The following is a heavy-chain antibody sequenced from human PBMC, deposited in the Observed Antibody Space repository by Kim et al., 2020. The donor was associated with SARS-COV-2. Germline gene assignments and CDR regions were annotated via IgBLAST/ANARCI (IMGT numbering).Heavy chain of an antibody. J-gene: IGHJ3*02. Sequence: NYAQKFQGRVTITADESTSTAYMELSSLRSEDTAVYYCASGAMGDYAFDIWGQGTMVTVSS. D-gene: IGHD3-16*01. V-gene: IGHV1-69*01. CDR3: ASGAMGDYAFDI.